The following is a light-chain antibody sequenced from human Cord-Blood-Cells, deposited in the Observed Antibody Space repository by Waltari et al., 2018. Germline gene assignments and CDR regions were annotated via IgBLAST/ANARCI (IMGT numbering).Light chain of an antibody. CDR1: QSISSW. CDR3: QQYNSYPLT. J-gene: IGKJ4*01. CDR2: KAS. V-gene: IGKV1-5*03. Sequence: DIELTQSPSTLSASVGDRVTITCRASQSISSWLAWYQQKPGKAPKLLIYKASSLESGVPSRFSGSGSGTEFTLTISSLQPDDFATYYCQQYNSYPLTFGGGTKVEIK.